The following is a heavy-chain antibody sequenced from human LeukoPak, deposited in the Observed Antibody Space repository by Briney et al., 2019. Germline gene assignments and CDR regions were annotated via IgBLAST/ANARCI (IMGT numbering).Heavy chain of an antibody. J-gene: IGHJ4*02. CDR1: GFTFSSYS. D-gene: IGHD1-26*01. Sequence: GGSLRLSCAASGFTFSSYSMNWVRQAPGKGLEWISFIRHDSSDIYYADSVKGRFTISRDNARDSLYLQMNSLRAEDTAVYYCASGGTLVGATLCDYWGQGTLVTVSS. CDR2: IRHDSSDI. V-gene: IGHV3-48*01. CDR3: ASGGTLVGATLCDY.